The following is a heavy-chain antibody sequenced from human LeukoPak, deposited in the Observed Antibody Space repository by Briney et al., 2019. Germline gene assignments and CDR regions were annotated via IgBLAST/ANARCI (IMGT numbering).Heavy chain of an antibody. CDR3: AREDCSSISCYDPSVSDY. V-gene: IGHV3-48*03. J-gene: IGHJ4*02. CDR2: ISSSGYTI. Sequence: QPGGSLRLSCEASGFTFSHYEMNWVRQAPGKGLEWVSYISSSGYTIYYADSVKGRFTISRDNAKNSLYLQMNSLRAEDTAVYYCAREDCSSISCYDPSVSDYWGQGTLVTVSS. CDR1: GFTFSHYE. D-gene: IGHD2-2*01.